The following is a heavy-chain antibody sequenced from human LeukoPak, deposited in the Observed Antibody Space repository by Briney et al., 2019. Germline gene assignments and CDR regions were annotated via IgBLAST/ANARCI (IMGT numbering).Heavy chain of an antibody. V-gene: IGHV4-39*07. D-gene: IGHD5-12*01. CDR2: IYYSGST. CDR1: GGSISSSSYY. Sequence: SETLSLTCTVSGGSISSSSYYWGWIRQPPGKGLEWIGSIYYSGSTYYNPSLKSRVTISVDTSKNQFSLKLSSVTAADTAVYYCARDKYSGYDLSRSFDYWGQGTLVTVSS. J-gene: IGHJ4*02. CDR3: ARDKYSGYDLSRSFDY.